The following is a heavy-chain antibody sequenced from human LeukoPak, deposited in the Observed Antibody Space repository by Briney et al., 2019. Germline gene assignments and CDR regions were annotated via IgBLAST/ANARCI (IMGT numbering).Heavy chain of an antibody. CDR3: ARENYGSGRAYDY. Sequence: GGSLRLSCAASGSTFSSYSMNWVRQAPGKGLEWVSSISSSSSYIHYADSVKGRFTISRDNAKNSLYLQMNSLRAEDTAVYYCARENYGSGRAYDYWGQGTLVTVSS. CDR1: GSTFSSYS. CDR2: ISSSSSYI. J-gene: IGHJ4*02. D-gene: IGHD3-10*01. V-gene: IGHV3-21*01.